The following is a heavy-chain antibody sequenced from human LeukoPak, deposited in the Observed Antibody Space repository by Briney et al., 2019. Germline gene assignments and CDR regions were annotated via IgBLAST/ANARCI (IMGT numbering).Heavy chain of an antibody. CDR1: EFTFTPYS. Sequence: GGALRLSCAASEFTFTPYSMAWVRPPLAKGLEWVSSISSSATYRYYADTVNGQFTISRDDPKSSLYLEMNSLRAEDTAVYYCARVDYRGGGFFMDVWGRGTPVTVSS. CDR3: ARVDYRGGGFFMDV. CDR2: ISSSATYR. V-gene: IGHV3-21*01. J-gene: IGHJ6*03. D-gene: IGHD4-11*01.